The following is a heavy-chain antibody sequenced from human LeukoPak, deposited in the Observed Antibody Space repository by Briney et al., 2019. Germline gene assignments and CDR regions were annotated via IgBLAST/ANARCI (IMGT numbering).Heavy chain of an antibody. D-gene: IGHD2-15*01. CDR3: AGGIRPSRDNAFDI. J-gene: IGHJ3*02. Sequence: SETLSLTCTVSGGSISSSSYYWGWIRQPPGKGLEWIGSIYYSGSTYYNPSLKSRVTISVDTSKNQFSLKLSSVTAADTAVYYCAGGIRPSRDNAFDIWGQGTMVTVSS. CDR2: IYYSGST. V-gene: IGHV4-39*01. CDR1: GGSISSSSYY.